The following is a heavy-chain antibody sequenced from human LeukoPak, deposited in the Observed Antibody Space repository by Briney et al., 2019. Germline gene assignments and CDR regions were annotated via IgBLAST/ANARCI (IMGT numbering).Heavy chain of an antibody. CDR2: NNPSGGST. V-gene: IGHV1-46*01. CDR1: GYTFTSYY. Sequence: GASVKVSCKASGYTFTSYYMHWVRQAPGQGLEWMGINNPSGGSTNYAQKFQGRVTITADESTSTAYMELSSLRSEDTAVYYCARASATKIAVAGTRYFDYWGQGTLVTVSS. CDR3: ARASATKIAVAGTRYFDY. J-gene: IGHJ4*02. D-gene: IGHD6-19*01.